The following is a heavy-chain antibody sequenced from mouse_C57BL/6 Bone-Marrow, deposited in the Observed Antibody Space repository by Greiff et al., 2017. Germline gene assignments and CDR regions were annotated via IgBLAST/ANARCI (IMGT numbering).Heavy chain of an antibody. D-gene: IGHD1-1*01. J-gene: IGHJ3*01. Sequence: VQLQQPGPELVKPGASVRLSCKASGYTFTSYWMHWVKQRPGQGLEWIGNINPSNGGTNYNETFKSKATLTVDKSSSTAYMQLSSLNAEDSAVYYCAILLLRAFADWGQGTLVTV. CDR3: AILLLRAFAD. V-gene: IGHV1-53*01. CDR1: GYTFTSYW. CDR2: INPSNGGT.